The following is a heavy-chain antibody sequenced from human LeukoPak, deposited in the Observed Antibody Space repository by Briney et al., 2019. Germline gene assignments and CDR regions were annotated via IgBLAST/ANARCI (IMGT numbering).Heavy chain of an antibody. V-gene: IGHV4-34*01. CDR3: VRLSKVYGGYGYFDE. Sequence: PSETLSLACAVSGDSFSGHDWSWLRHAPGKGLEWLGEINHSGSTNYNPSLKRRISLSVDPFKSRFSLKVRSATAAGAALYYRVRLSKVYGGYGYFDECSEGTLVTVSS. J-gene: IGHJ4*02. CDR2: INHSGST. CDR1: GDSFSGHD. D-gene: IGHD4-17*01.